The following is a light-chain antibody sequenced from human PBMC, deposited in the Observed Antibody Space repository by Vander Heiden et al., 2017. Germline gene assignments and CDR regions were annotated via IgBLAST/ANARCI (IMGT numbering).Light chain of an antibody. CDR1: QGISSY. V-gene: IGKV1-8*01. J-gene: IGKJ1*01. CDR2: AAS. Sequence: IRLTPSPSSISASTGDRVTITCRTSQGISSYLAWYQQKPGKAPKLLIYAASTLQSGVPSRFSGSGSGTDFTLTISCLHSEDFATYYCQQYYSYPLTFGQGTKVEIK. CDR3: QQYYSYPLT.